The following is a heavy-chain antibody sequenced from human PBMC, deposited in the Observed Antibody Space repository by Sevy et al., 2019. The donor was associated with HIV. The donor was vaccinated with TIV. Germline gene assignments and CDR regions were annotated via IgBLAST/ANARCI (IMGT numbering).Heavy chain of an antibody. Sequence: GGSLRLSCAASGFTFSSYGMHWVRQAPGKGLEWVAVISYDGSNKYYADSVKGRFTISRDNSKSTLYLQMNSLRAEDTAVYYCAKGAADYYYYGMDVWGQGTTVTVSS. V-gene: IGHV3-30*18. CDR1: GFTFSSYG. CDR3: AKGAADYYYYGMDV. D-gene: IGHD6-25*01. J-gene: IGHJ6*02. CDR2: ISYDGSNK.